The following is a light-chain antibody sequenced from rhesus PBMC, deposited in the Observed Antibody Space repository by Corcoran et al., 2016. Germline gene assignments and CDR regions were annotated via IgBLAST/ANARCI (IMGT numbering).Light chain of an antibody. J-gene: IGKJ2*01. V-gene: IGKV7-13*02. CDR3: LQIKNSPYS. CDR1: ETVSFFGINL. Sequence: DIVLTQSPASLAVSPGQRATITCRASETVSFFGINLIHWYQQKPGQPPKLLLYQTSNKDHGVPARFSGRWSGTDFTLTINPVEADDAADYYCLQIKNSPYSFGQGAKVEI. CDR2: QTS.